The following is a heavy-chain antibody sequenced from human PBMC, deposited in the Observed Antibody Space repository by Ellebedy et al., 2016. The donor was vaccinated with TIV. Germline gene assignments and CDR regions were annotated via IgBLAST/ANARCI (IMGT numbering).Heavy chain of an antibody. Sequence: SETLSLTXAVSGGSLTSSGGYSWAWIRQAPGKGLEWIGYVSYTGSTDSNPSLKSRVSMSIDTSKNQFSLNLSSVTAADAAMYYCARDFNSFVRGRTTTWFDPWGQGIQVTVSS. V-gene: IGHV4-30-2*01. CDR1: GGSLTSSGGYS. J-gene: IGHJ5*02. D-gene: IGHD3-10*01. CDR2: VSYTGST. CDR3: ARDFNSFVRGRTTTWFDP.